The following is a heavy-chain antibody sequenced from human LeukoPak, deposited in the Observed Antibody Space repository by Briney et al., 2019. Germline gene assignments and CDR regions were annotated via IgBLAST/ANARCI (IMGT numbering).Heavy chain of an antibody. CDR1: GGSIRSSSYY. V-gene: IGHV4-39*07. J-gene: IGHJ4*02. CDR3: ARGAYGDYPVDY. CDR2: FYYSGST. Sequence: SETLSLTCSVSGGSIRSSSYYWGWIRQPPGKGLEWIGSFYYSGSTYYSPSLQSRVTISVDTSTTQFSLKLGSVTAADTAVYYCARGAYGDYPVDYWGQGTLVTVSS. D-gene: IGHD4-17*01.